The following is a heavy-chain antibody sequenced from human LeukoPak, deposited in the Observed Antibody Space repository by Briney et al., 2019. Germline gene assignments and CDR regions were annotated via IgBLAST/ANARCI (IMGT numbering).Heavy chain of an antibody. CDR3: ARGRYYYGSGSYQYPYYFDY. V-gene: IGHV1-8*03. D-gene: IGHD3-10*01. CDR2: MNPNSCNT. Sequence: ASVKVSCKASGYTFTSYDINWVRQATGQGLEWMGWMNPNSCNTGYAQKFQGRVTITRNTSISTAYMELSSLRSEDTAVYYCARGRYYYGSGSYQYPYYFDYWGQGTLVTVSS. CDR1: GYTFTSYD. J-gene: IGHJ4*02.